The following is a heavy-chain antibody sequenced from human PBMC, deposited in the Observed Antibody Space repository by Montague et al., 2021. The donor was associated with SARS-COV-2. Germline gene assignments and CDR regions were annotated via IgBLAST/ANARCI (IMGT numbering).Heavy chain of an antibody. D-gene: IGHD3-16*02. CDR3: ARDNYDYVWGSYRYIY. Sequence: SLRLSGAASGFTFSRYAMHWVRQAPGKGLEWVAVISYDGSNQYYSDSVXVRFTISRDNSKNTLYLQMNSLRAEDTAVYYCARDNYDYVWGSYRYIYWGQGTLVTVSS. V-gene: IGHV3-30*04. CDR2: ISYDGSNQ. CDR1: GFTFSRYA. J-gene: IGHJ4*02.